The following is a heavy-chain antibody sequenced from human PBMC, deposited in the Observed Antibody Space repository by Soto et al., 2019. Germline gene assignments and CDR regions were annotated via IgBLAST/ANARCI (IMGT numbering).Heavy chain of an antibody. Sequence: WSVSEGYINSIGYYWSRNRQHPGKGLEWIGYIYYSGSTYYNPSLKSRVTISVDTSKNQFSLKLSSVTAADTAVYYCARVFGFGGMDVWGQGTTVTVSS. V-gene: IGHV4-31*02. D-gene: IGHD3-10*01. CDR1: EGYINSIGYY. CDR2: IYYSGST. J-gene: IGHJ6*02. CDR3: ARVFGFGGMDV.